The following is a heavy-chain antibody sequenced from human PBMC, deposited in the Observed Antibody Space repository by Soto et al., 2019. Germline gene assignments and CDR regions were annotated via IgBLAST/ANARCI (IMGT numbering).Heavy chain of an antibody. V-gene: IGHV4-59*01. CDR1: GGSISNYY. Sequence: QVQLQESGPGLVKPSETLSLTCTVSGGSISNYYWSWIRQPPGKGLEWIGYIYYSGSTNYNPSLKRLLTTSVDTSKTQFSLKLSSVTAAATAVYYCARSRHSGSDSVDYWGQGTLVTVSS. D-gene: IGHD5-12*01. CDR2: IYYSGST. CDR3: ARSRHSGSDSVDY. J-gene: IGHJ4*02.